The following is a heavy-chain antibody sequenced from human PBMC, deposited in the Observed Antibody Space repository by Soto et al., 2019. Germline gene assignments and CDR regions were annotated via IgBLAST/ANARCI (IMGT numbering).Heavy chain of an antibody. CDR1: CGSVSSCSYY. CDR2: IYYSGST. V-gene: IGHV4-61*01. Sequence: SETLSLTCTVSCGSVSSCSYYWSWIRQPPGKGLEWIGYIYYSGSTNYNPSLKSRVTISVDTSKNQFSLKLSSVTAADTAVYYCARGIEGWYQGRYYYGMDVWGQGTTVTVSS. CDR3: ARGIEGWYQGRYYYGMDV. J-gene: IGHJ6*02. D-gene: IGHD6-19*01.